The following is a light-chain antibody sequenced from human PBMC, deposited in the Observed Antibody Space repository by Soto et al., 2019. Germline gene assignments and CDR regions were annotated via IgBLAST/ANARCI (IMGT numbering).Light chain of an antibody. J-gene: IGLJ2*01. CDR2: DSS. Sequence: QSVLTQPPSVSGTPGHRVTISCSGSGSNIGKNIVTWYQHLPGSAPKLLIYDSSRRPSGVPDRFSGSESGSSASLAISGLQSADEAAYYCAAWDVSLNGVVFGGGTKVTVL. CDR1: GSNIGKNI. V-gene: IGLV1-44*01. CDR3: AAWDVSLNGVV.